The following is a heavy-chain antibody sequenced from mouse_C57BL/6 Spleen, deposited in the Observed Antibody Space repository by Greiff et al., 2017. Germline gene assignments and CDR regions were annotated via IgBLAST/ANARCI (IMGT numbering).Heavy chain of an antibody. Sequence: EVQLQQSGPELVKPGASVKISCKASGYTFTDYYMNWVKQSHGKSLEWIGDINPNNGGTSYNQKFKGKATLTVDKSSSTAYMELRSLTSEDSAVYYCANYGYEDYAMDYWGQGTSVTVSS. J-gene: IGHJ4*01. CDR3: ANYGYEDYAMDY. V-gene: IGHV1-26*01. CDR2: INPNNGGT. CDR1: GYTFTDYY. D-gene: IGHD2-2*01.